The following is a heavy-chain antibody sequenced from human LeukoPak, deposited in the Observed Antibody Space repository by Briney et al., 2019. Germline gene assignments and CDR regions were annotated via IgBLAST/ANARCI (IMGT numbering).Heavy chain of an antibody. CDR3: ARELKAATGFSD. D-gene: IGHD6-25*01. CDR2: ISSSSSYI. Sequence: GGSLRLSCAASGFTFSSYSMNWVRQAPGKGLEWVSSISSSSSYIYYADSVKGRFTISRDNAKNSLYLQMNSLRAEDTAVYYCARELKAATGFSDWGQGTLATVSS. J-gene: IGHJ4*02. V-gene: IGHV3-21*01. CDR1: GFTFSSYS.